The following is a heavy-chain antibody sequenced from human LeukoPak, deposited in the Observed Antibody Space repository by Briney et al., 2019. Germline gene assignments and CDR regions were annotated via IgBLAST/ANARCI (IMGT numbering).Heavy chain of an antibody. Sequence: PGGPLRLSCAASGFTFSSYAMNWVRQAPGKGLEWVSTISGSGGSKHYADSVEGRFTISRDNSKNTVYLQMNSLRAEDTAIYYCAKLTSASGAYGVDVWGQGTTVTVSS. CDR2: ISGSGGSK. CDR1: GFTFSSYA. D-gene: IGHD3-10*01. CDR3: AKLTSASGAYGVDV. V-gene: IGHV3-23*01. J-gene: IGHJ6*02.